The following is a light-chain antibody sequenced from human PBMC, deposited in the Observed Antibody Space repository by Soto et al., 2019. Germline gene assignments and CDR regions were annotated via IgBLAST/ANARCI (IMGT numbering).Light chain of an antibody. CDR1: QRVSSN. J-gene: IGKJ4*01. CDR2: GAS. Sequence: APKTMSPAEIATLSCRASQRVSSNLAWYQQKPGQAPRLLIYGASTRATGIPARFSGSGSGTDFTLTISSLVAEDVALSLWAHRSRRRPTVGG. V-gene: IGKV3-11*01. CDR3: AHRSRRRPT.